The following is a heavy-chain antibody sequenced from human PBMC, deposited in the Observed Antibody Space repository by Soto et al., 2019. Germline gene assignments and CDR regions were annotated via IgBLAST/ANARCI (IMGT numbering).Heavy chain of an antibody. CDR2: IYYSGST. J-gene: IGHJ4*02. Sequence: SETLSLTCTVSGGSISSGGYYWSWIRQHPGKGLEWIGYIYYSGSTYYNPSLKSRVTISVDTSKNQFSLKLSSVTAADTAVYYCARWDRSSWYSSLFDYWGQGTLVTVSS. CDR3: ARWDRSSWYSSLFDY. V-gene: IGHV4-31*03. CDR1: GGSISSGGYY. D-gene: IGHD6-13*01.